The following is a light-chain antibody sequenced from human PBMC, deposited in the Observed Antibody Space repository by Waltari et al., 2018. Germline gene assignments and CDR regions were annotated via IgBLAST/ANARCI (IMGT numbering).Light chain of an antibody. V-gene: IGLV7-43*01. CDR1: TGAVTSNYY. CDR2: STN. CDR3: LLFYGGAYV. J-gene: IGLJ1*01. Sequence: QTGGTQEPSLTVSPGATVTRTCASSTGAVTSNYYTNWFQQKPGQAPGAWISSTNNKHSEAPARCSGSLHGGKAALTLAGVQPEDEAEYFCLLFYGGAYVFETGTKVTVL.